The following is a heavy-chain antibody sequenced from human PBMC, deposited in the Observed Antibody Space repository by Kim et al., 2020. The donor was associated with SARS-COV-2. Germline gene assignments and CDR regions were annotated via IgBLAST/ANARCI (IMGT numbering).Heavy chain of an antibody. J-gene: IGHJ6*02. CDR2: ISYDGSNK. D-gene: IGHD2-21*02. V-gene: IGHV3-30*18. CDR3: AKAPMVGVTAILRIDYYYYYGMDV. CDR1: GFTFSSYG. Sequence: GGSLRLSCAASGFTFSSYGMHWVRQAPGKGLEWVAVISYDGSNKYYADSVKGRFTISRDNSKNTLYLQMNSLRAEDTAVYYCAKAPMVGVTAILRIDYYYYYGMDVWGQGTTVTVSS.